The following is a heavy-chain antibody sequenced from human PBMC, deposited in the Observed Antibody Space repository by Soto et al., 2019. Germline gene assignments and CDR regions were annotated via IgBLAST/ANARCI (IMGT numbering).Heavy chain of an antibody. J-gene: IGHJ6*02. Sequence: PSETLSLTXAVYGGSFSGYYWSWIRQPPGKGLEWIGEINHSGSTNYNPSLKSRVTISVDTSKNQFSLKLSSVTAADTAVYYCARGLSSSGWAYYYYYYGMDVWGQGTTVTVSS. CDR2: INHSGST. D-gene: IGHD6-19*01. CDR1: GGSFSGYY. CDR3: ARGLSSSGWAYYYYYYGMDV. V-gene: IGHV4-34*01.